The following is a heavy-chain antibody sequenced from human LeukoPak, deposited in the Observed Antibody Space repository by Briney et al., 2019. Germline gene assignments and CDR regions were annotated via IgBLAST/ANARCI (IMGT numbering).Heavy chain of an antibody. CDR1: GFTFSSYA. J-gene: IGHJ5*02. D-gene: IGHD6-13*01. CDR3: ARDGIAAAAPNWFDP. Sequence: PGESLRLSCAASGFTFSSYAMHWVRQTPGKGLEWVAVISYDGSNKYYADSVKGRFTISRDNSKNTLYLQMNSLRAEDTAVYYSARDGIAAAAPNWFDPWGQGTLVTVSS. V-gene: IGHV3-30*04. CDR2: ISYDGSNK.